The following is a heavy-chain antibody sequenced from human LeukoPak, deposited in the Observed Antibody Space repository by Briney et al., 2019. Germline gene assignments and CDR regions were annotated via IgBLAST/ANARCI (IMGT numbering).Heavy chain of an antibody. Sequence: GGSLRLSCAVSGFTVSSKYMSWVRQAPGKGLEWVAVISYDGSNKYYTDSVKGRFTISRDNSKNTLYLQMNSLRAEDTAVYYCARDPVYSRSQGSGNFDYWGQGTLVTVSS. D-gene: IGHD3-10*01. CDR3: ARDPVYSRSQGSGNFDY. CDR2: ISYDGSNK. J-gene: IGHJ4*02. CDR1: GFTVSSKY. V-gene: IGHV3-30-3*01.